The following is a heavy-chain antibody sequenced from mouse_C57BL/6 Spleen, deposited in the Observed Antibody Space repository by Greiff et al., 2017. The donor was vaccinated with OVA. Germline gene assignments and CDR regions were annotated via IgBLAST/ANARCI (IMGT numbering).Heavy chain of an antibody. V-gene: IGHV1-53*01. CDR3: ARESYYTSYYFDY. D-gene: IGHD2-12*01. CDR2: INPSNGGT. CDR1: GYTFTSYW. J-gene: IGHJ2*01. Sequence: VQLQQSGTELVKPGASVKLSCKASGYTFTSYWMHWVKQRPGQGLEWIGNINPSNGGTNYNEKFKSKATLTVDKSSSTAYMQLSSLTSEDSAVYYCARESYYTSYYFDYWGQGTTLTVSS.